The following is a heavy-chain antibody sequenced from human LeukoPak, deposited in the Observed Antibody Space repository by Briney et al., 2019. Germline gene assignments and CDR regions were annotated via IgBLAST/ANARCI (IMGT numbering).Heavy chain of an antibody. V-gene: IGHV4-34*01. J-gene: IGHJ5*02. Sequence: SETLSLTCAVYGGSFSGYYWSWIRQPPGKRLEWIGEINHSGSTNYNPSLKSRVTISVDTSKNQFSLKLSSVTAADTAVYYCARGLKLGRSTSLNWFDPWGQGTLVTVSS. CDR1: GGSFSGYY. D-gene: IGHD2-2*01. CDR3: ARGLKLGRSTSLNWFDP. CDR2: INHSGST.